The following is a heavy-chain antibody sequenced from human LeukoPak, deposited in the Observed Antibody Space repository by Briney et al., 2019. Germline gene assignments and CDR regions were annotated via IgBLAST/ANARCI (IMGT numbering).Heavy chain of an antibody. CDR1: GLTLSDYY. Sequence: GGSLRLSCEASGLTLSDYYMTWIRQAPGKGLEWVSYISNSGSTIHYADSVKGRFTISRDNAKNSLFLQMNSPRAEDTAVYYCARDWRNLGMDVWGKGTTVTVSS. J-gene: IGHJ6*03. CDR3: ARDWRNLGMDV. V-gene: IGHV3-11*04. D-gene: IGHD3-16*01. CDR2: ISNSGSTI.